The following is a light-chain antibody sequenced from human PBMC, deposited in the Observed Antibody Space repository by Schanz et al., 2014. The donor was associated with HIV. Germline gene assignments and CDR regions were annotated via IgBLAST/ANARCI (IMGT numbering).Light chain of an antibody. Sequence: QSVLTQPASVSGSPGQSVTISCTGTSSDVGAYNYVSWYQQYPGKAPKVMIYDVSNRPSGVSNRFSGSKSGSTASLTIFGFQAEDEADYYCSSYASSTTYVFGTGTKVTVL. V-gene: IGLV2-14*01. CDR3: SSYASSTTYV. J-gene: IGLJ1*01. CDR1: SSDVGAYNY. CDR2: DVS.